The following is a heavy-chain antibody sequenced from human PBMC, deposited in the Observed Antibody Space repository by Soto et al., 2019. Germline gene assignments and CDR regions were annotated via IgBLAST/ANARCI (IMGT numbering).Heavy chain of an antibody. CDR3: ATALLLWFGELPMAPFDY. J-gene: IGHJ4*02. CDR1: GFPFSRYA. CDR2: ISGSGGST. V-gene: IGHV3-23*01. D-gene: IGHD3-10*01. Sequence: EVQLLESGGGLVQPGGSLRRACAASGFPFSRYAMSWVRQAPGKGLEWVSAISGSGGSTYYEDSVKGRLTLPRDNSENTLYLQKHSLGTEDTAVYYCATALLLWFGELPMAPFDYWGQGTLVTVSS.